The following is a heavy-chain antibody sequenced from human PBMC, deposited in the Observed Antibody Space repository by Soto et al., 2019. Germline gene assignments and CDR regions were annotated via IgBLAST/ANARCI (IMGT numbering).Heavy chain of an antibody. CDR2: IKSKNDGGAA. Sequence: EVQVVESGGDLVEPGGSLRLSCVTSGFMCSSAWMSWVRQGPGKGLEWVARIKSKNDGGAADYAAPVNGRFSISRDDSKSTVYLEMNSLRAEDTALYYCVEGWNDFWGQGTLVTVSS. CDR1: GFMCSSAW. V-gene: IGHV3-15*01. D-gene: IGHD1-1*01. CDR3: VEGWNDF. J-gene: IGHJ4*02.